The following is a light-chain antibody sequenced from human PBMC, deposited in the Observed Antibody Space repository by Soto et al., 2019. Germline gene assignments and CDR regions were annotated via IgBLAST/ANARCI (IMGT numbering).Light chain of an antibody. CDR1: SSNIGAGYD. Sequence: QSVLTQPPSVSGAPGQRVTIPCTESSSNIGAGYDVHWYQQLPGTAPKLLIYGNSNRPSGVPDRFSGSKSGTSASLAITGLQAEDEADYCCQSYDRSQSGWVFGGGTKLTV. V-gene: IGLV1-40*01. CDR3: QSYDRSQSGWV. J-gene: IGLJ3*02. CDR2: GNS.